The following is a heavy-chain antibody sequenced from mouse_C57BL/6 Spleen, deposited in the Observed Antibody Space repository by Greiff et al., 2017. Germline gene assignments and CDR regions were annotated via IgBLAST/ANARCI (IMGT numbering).Heavy chain of an antibody. V-gene: IGHV1-55*01. D-gene: IGHD1-1*01. CDR1: GYTFTSYW. J-gene: IGHJ1*03. CDR3: ARFTTVFCDV. CDR2: IYPGSGST. Sequence: VQLQQPGAELVKPGASVKMSCKASGYTFTSYWITWVKQRPGQGLEWIGDIYPGSGSTNYNEKFKSRATLTVDTSSSTAYMQLSSLTSEDSAVYYCARFTTVFCDVWGTGTTVTVSS.